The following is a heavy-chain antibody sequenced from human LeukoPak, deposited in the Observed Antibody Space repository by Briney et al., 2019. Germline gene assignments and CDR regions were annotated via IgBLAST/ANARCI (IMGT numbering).Heavy chain of an antibody. CDR1: EFSVGSNY. V-gene: IGHV3-66*01. D-gene: IGHD3-22*01. CDR2: IYSGGST. Sequence: PGGSLRLSCAASEFSVGSNYMTWVRQAPGKGLEWVSLIYSGGSTYYADSVKGRFTISRDNSKNTLYLQMNSLRAEDTAVYYCAKYYYDSSGYIPDPPNNDYWGQGTLVTVSS. CDR3: AKYYYDSSGYIPDPPNNDY. J-gene: IGHJ4*02.